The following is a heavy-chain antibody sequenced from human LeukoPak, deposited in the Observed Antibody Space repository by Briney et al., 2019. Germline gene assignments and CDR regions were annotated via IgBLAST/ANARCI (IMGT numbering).Heavy chain of an antibody. J-gene: IGHJ4*02. CDR3: ARGRLLDYYGSGSYQIDY. D-gene: IGHD3-10*01. V-gene: IGHV4-59*12. CDR1: GGSISSYY. CDR2: IYYSGST. Sequence: SSETLSLTCTVSGGSISSYYWSWIRQPPGKGLEWIGYIYYSGSTNYNPSLKSRVTISVGTSKNQFSLKLSSVTAADTAVYYCARGRLLDYYGSGSYQIDYWGQGTLVTVSS.